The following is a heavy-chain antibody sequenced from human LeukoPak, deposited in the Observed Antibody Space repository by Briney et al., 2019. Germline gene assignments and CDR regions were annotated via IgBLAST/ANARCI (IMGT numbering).Heavy chain of an antibody. V-gene: IGHV6-1*01. CDR2: TYYRSKWYS. CDR3: ARMRGYCSSTSCYGNAFDI. Sequence: SQTLSLTCAISGDSVSSNSAAWNWIRQSPSRGIEWLGSTYYRSKWYSDYAVSVKSRITINPDTSKNQFSLQLNSVTPEDTAVYYCARMRGYCSSTSCYGNAFDIWGQGTMVTVSS. CDR1: GDSVSSNSAA. D-gene: IGHD2-2*01. J-gene: IGHJ3*02.